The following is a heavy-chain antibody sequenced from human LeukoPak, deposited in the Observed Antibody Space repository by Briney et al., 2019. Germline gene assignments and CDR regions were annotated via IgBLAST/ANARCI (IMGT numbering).Heavy chain of an antibody. V-gene: IGHV4-34*01. CDR3: ARGKRVIDY. J-gene: IGHJ4*02. CDR2: INHSGST. CDR1: GGSFSGYY. Sequence: PSETLSLTCAVYGGSFSGYYWSWIRQPPGKGLEGIGEINHSGSTNYNPSLKSRVTISVDTSKNQFSLKLSSVTAADTAVYYCARGKRVIDYWGQGTLVTVSS.